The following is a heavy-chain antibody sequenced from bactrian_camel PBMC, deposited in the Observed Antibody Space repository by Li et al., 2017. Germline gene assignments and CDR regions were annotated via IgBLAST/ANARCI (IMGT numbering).Heavy chain of an antibody. CDR1: GSSISTYC. J-gene: IGHJ4*01. CDR2: IDTGDGST. CDR3: AAEETGGYSECPSKWESDY. V-gene: IGHV3S1*01. D-gene: IGHD2*01. Sequence: HVQLVESGGGSVQAGGSLRLSCASSGSSISTYCLAWFRQAPGKEREGVAAIDTGDGSTYYLNSVEGRFTISHDNAKNTLYLQMNSLKPEDTAIYYCAAEETGGYSECPSKWESDYWGQGTQVTVS.